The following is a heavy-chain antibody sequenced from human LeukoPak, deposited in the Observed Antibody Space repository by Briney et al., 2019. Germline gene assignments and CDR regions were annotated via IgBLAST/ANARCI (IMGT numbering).Heavy chain of an antibody. CDR2: ISASAAMT. D-gene: IGHD1-26*01. CDR3: AKDRSIGTYYTFDH. J-gene: IGHJ4*02. Sequence: GGSLRLSCEASGFTFNNYVMTWVRQAPGKGLEWVSSISASAAMTYYADSVKGRFTVSRDNSNNRLYLHMSGLTAADTAVYYCAKDRSIGTYYTFDHWGQRSLVTVSS. V-gene: IGHV3-23*01. CDR1: GFTFNNYV.